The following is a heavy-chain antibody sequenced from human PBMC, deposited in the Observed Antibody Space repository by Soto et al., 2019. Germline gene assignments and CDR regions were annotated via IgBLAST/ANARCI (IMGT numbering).Heavy chain of an antibody. V-gene: IGHV1-69*02. J-gene: IGHJ6*02. CDR3: ARKPPLNEYGMDV. CDR1: GGTFSSYT. Sequence: QVQLVQSGAEVKKPGSSVKVSCKASGGTFSSYTISWVRQAPGQGLEWMGRIIPILGIANYAQKFQGRVTITADKSTSTAYMELSSLRSEDTAVYYCARKPPLNEYGMDVWGQGTTVTVSS. D-gene: IGHD2-8*01. CDR2: IIPILGIA.